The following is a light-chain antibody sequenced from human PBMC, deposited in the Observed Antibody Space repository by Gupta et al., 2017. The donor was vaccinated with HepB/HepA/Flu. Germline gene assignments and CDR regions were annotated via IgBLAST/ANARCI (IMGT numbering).Light chain of an antibody. CDR2: GAS. Sequence: EIVSTQSPGTLSLSPWARDTLSCRASQSVSSSYIAWYQQKPGQAPRLLIYGASSRATGVPDRFSGSGSGTEFTLTISRLEPEDFAVYYCHQDSSSPYTFGRGTKVEIK. CDR3: HQDSSSPYT. J-gene: IGKJ4*01. V-gene: IGKV3-20*01. CDR1: QSVSSSY.